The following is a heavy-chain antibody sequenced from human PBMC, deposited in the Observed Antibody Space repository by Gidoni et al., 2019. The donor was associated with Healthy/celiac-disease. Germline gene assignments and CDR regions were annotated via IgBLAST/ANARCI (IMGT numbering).Heavy chain of an antibody. Sequence: QVQLVQSGAELKKPGSSVKVSCKASGGTFSSYAISGVRQAPGQGLEWMGGIIPIFGTANYAQKFQGRVTITADESTSTAYMELSSLRSEDTAVYYCARSARMNWDQEFDYWGQGTLVTVSS. D-gene: IGHD7-27*01. V-gene: IGHV1-69*01. CDR1: GGTFSSYA. CDR3: ARSARMNWDQEFDY. J-gene: IGHJ4*02. CDR2: IIPIFGTA.